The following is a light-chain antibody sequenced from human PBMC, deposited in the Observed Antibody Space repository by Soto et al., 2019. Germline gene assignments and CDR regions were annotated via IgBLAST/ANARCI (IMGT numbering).Light chain of an antibody. V-gene: IGLV1-51*01. CDR3: GTWDSSLSAWV. J-gene: IGLJ3*02. CDR1: SSNIGNNF. Sequence: QSVLTQPPSVSAAPGQKVTISCSGSSSNIGNNFVSWYQQLPGTAPKLLIYDNNKRSSGIPDRFSGSKSGTSATLGITGLQTGDEAYYYCGTWDSSLSAWVFGGGTKVTVL. CDR2: DNN.